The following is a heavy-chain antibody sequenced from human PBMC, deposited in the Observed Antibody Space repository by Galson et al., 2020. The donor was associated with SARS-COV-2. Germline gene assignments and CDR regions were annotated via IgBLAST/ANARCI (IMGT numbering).Heavy chain of an antibody. D-gene: IGHD2-15*01. V-gene: IGHV3-30*18. Sequence: GGSLRLSCAASGFTFSSYGMHWVRQAPGKGLERVAVISYDGSNKYYADSVKGRFTISRDNSKNPLYLQMNSLRAEDTAVYYCAKEGLDCSGGSCYWGWVYYYYGMDVWGQGTTVTVSS. CDR1: GFTFSSYG. J-gene: IGHJ6*02. CDR3: AKEGLDCSGGSCYWGWVYYYYGMDV. CDR2: ISYDGSNK.